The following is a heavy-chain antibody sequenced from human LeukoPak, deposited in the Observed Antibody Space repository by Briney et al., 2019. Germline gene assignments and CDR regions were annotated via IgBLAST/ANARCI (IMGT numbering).Heavy chain of an antibody. CDR3: ARVDYYDSSGYFRKRRYYFDY. D-gene: IGHD3-22*01. V-gene: IGHV4-38-2*01. Sequence: KPSETLSLTCAVSGYSISSGYSWGWIRQPPGKGLEWIGSIYHSGSTYYNPSLKSRVTIPVDTSKNQFSLKLSSVTAADTAVYYCARVDYYDSSGYFRKRRYYFDYWGQGTLVTVSS. J-gene: IGHJ4*02. CDR2: IYHSGST. CDR1: GYSISSGYS.